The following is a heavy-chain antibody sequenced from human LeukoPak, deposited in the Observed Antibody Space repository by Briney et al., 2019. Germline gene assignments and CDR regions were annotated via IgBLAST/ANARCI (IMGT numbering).Heavy chain of an antibody. CDR2: IYTSGST. V-gene: IGHV4-4*07. D-gene: IGHD3-10*01. CDR1: GGSISSYY. CDR3: ASDSGTTGEVKFDP. Sequence: SETLSLTCTVSGGSISSYYWSWIRQPPGKGLEWIGGIYTSGSTTYNPSLKSRVTMPVDTSKNQFSLKLSSVTAADTAVYYCASDSGTTGEVKFDPWGQGTLVTVSS. J-gene: IGHJ5*02.